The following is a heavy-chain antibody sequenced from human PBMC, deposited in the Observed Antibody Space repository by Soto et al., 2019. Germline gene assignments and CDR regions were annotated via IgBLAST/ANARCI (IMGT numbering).Heavy chain of an antibody. D-gene: IGHD1-26*01. CDR3: ARERFGGLGATYSDC. CDR2: IPYTGNT. V-gene: IGHV4-59*01. CDR1: GGSLNTYY. Sequence: SETLSPTFTVSGGSLNTYYWGWIRQPPGRGLEGIGYIPYTGNTKYSPSLTSRVTMSADKSKNQFSLRLNSVTDADTAVYYCARERFGGLGATYSDCWGQGTLVTVSS. J-gene: IGHJ4*02.